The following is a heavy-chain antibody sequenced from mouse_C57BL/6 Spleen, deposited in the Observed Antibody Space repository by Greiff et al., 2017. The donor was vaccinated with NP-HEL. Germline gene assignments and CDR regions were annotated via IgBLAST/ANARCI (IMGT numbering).Heavy chain of an antibody. D-gene: IGHD2-3*01. CDR3: TRGAYDGYYGDY. CDR1: GYTFTDYE. Sequence: VQLQQSGAELVRPGASVTLSCKASGYTFTDYEMHWVKQTPVHGLEWIGAIDPETGGTAYNQKFKGKAILTADKSSSTAYMELRSLTSEDSAVYYCTRGAYDGYYGDYWGQGTSVTVSS. CDR2: IDPETGGT. V-gene: IGHV1-15*01. J-gene: IGHJ4*01.